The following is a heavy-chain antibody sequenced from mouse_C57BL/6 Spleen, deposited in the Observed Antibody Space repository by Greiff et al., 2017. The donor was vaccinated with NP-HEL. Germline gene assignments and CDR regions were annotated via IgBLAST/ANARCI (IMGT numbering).Heavy chain of an antibody. CDR1: GYTFTSYW. CDR3: ARVYAETSAWFAY. CDR2: IDPSDSET. J-gene: IGHJ3*01. V-gene: IGHV1-52*01. D-gene: IGHD2-3*01. Sequence: QVQLQQPGAELVRPGSSVKLSCKASGYTFTSYWMHWVKQRPIQGLEWIGNIDPSDSETHYNQKFKDKATLTVDKSSSTAYMQLSSLTSEDSAVYYCARVYAETSAWFAYWGQGTLVTVSA.